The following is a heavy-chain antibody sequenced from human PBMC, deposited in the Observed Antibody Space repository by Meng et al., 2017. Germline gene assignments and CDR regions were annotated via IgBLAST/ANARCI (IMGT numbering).Heavy chain of an antibody. CDR2: IRSKANSYAT. Sequence: QRGESGGGSGQPVGSLKPSGSASGFPFRGSAMHWDRQASGKGLEWVGRIRSKANSYATAYAASVKGRFTISRDDSKNTAYLQMNSLKTEDTAVYYCTRHGVGGATPPFDYWGQGTLVTVSS. J-gene: IGHJ4*02. CDR1: GFPFRGSA. V-gene: IGHV3-73*02. D-gene: IGHD1-26*01. CDR3: TRHGVGGATPPFDY.